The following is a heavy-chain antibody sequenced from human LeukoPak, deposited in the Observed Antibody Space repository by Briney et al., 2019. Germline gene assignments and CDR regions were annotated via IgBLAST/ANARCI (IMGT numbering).Heavy chain of an antibody. V-gene: IGHV1-2*02. CDR2: INPNSGGT. CDR3: AISPGVMITFGGAPATDYFDY. D-gene: IGHD3-16*01. Sequence: ASVTVSSKASGYTFIDYYMHWVRHAPGQGLQWLGSINPNSGGTNYAQKFQRRVPMTRDTSISTAYMEVSRLRSDDTDVYYCAISPGVMITFGGAPATDYFDYWGQGTLVTVSS. J-gene: IGHJ4*02. CDR1: GYTFIDYY.